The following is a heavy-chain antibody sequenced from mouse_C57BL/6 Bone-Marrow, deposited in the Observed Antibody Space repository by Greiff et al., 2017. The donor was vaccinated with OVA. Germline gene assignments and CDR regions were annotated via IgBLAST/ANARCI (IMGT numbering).Heavy chain of an antibody. V-gene: IGHV7-3*01. CDR2: IRNKPNGSTT. CDR3: ERYKGRVAVDYFDY. CDR1: GFTFTNYY. D-gene: IGHD1-1*01. Sequence: EVKLMESGGGLVQPGDSLSLSCAASGFTFTNYYMSWVRQPPGKALEWLAFIRNKPNGSTTEYSAYVKGRITISRDNSQSILELQMNALEAEDSATYYCERYKGRVAVDYFDYWGQGTALTVSS. J-gene: IGHJ2*01.